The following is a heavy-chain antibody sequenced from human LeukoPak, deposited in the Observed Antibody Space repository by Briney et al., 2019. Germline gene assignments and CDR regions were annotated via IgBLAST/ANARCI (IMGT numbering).Heavy chain of an antibody. V-gene: IGHV3-15*01. CDR3: TTDPLTYYYDSSGYYRYY. CDR2: IKSKTDGGTT. J-gene: IGHJ4*02. CDR1: GFTFSNTW. D-gene: IGHD3-22*01. Sequence: GGSLRLSCAASGFTFSNTWMSWVRQAPGKGREWVGRIKSKTDGGTTDYAAPVKGRFTISRDDSKNTLYLQMNSLKTEDTAVYYCTTDPLTYYYDSSGYYRYYWGQGTLVTVSS.